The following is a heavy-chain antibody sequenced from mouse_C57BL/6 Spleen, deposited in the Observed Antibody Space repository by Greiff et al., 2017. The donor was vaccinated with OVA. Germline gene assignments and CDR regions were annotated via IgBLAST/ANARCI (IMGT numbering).Heavy chain of an antibody. D-gene: IGHD2-4*01. CDR2: IYPGNSDT. V-gene: IGHV1-5*01. Sequence: VQLQQSGTVLARPGASVKMSCKTSGYTFTSYWMHWVKQRPGQGLEWIGAIYPGNSDTSYNQKFKGKAKLTAVTSASTAYMELSSLTNEDSAVYYCTREGTYDYSYAMDYWGQGTSVTVSS. CDR3: TREGTYDYSYAMDY. CDR1: GYTFTSYW. J-gene: IGHJ4*01.